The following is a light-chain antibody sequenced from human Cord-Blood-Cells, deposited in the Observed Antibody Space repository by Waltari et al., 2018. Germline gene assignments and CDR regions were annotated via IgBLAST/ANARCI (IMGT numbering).Light chain of an antibody. CDR1: SSNIGSNY. Sequence: QPVLTQPPSASGTPGQRVTISWSGSSSNIGSNYVYWYQQLPGTAHKLLIDRKNQRPSGVPGRVSGSKSGTSASLAISGLRSDDEADYYGAAWDDSLSGVVFGGGTKLTVL. CDR3: AAWDDSLSGVV. CDR2: RKN. V-gene: IGLV1-47*01. J-gene: IGLJ2*01.